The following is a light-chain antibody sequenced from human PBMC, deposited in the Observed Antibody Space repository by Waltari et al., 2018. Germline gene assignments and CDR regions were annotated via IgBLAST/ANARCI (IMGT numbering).Light chain of an antibody. Sequence: IQMTQSPSSVSASIGERVTITCRASQDVARWLAWYQQKPGKAPNLLIYAASSLHSGVPSRFSGSGSGTDFTLTISSLQPDDFATYYCQQANSFPPTFGPGTTVDIK. J-gene: IGKJ3*01. CDR2: AAS. CDR1: QDVARW. CDR3: QQANSFPPT. V-gene: IGKV1D-12*01.